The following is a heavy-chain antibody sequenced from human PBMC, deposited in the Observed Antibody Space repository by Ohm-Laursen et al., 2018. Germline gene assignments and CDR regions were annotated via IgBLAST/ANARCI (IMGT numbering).Heavy chain of an antibody. J-gene: IGHJ4*02. CDR2: IYSGGNT. CDR1: GDSLSSGPEN. CDR3: ARGRRTTGWPYFDN. V-gene: IGHV4-61*01. D-gene: IGHD1-1*01. Sequence: TLSLTCTVSGDSLSSGPENWSWIRQPPGQGLEYIGFIYSGGNTNYSPSLKNRVTMSVDTSKNQFSLKLNSVTAADTAVYYCARGRRTTGWPYFDNWGPGTLVIVSP.